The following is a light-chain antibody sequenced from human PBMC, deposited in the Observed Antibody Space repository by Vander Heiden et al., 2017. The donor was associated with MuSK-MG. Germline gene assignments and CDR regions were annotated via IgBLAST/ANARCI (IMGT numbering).Light chain of an antibody. CDR3: QQSDSTPYT. CDR2: AAS. V-gene: IGKV1-39*01. Sequence: DIQMTQSPSSLSASVGDRVTITCRASQSISSYLNWYQQKPGKAPKLLIYAASSLQSGVPSRFSGSGSGTDFTLTISRLQPEDLATYYCQQSDSTPYTFGQGTKMEIK. J-gene: IGKJ2*01. CDR1: QSISSY.